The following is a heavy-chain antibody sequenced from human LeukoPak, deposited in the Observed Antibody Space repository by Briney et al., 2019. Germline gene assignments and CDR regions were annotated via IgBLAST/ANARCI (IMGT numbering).Heavy chain of an antibody. CDR2: IRYDGSNK. CDR1: GFTFSSYG. D-gene: IGHD1-26*01. CDR3: ARDWIGELVGATTLYNWFDP. V-gene: IGHV3-30*02. J-gene: IGHJ5*02. Sequence: PGGSLRLSCAASGFTFSSYGMHWVRQAPGKGLEWVAFIRYDGSNKYYADSVKGRFTISRDNSKNTLYLQMNSLRAEDTAVYYCARDWIGELVGATTLYNWFDPWGQGTLVTVSS.